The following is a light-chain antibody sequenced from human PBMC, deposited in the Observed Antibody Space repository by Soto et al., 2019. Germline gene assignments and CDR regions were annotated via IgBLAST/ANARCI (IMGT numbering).Light chain of an antibody. CDR3: LQHNSYPWT. CDR1: QDITSD. Sequence: DIQMTQSPSSLSASVGDRVTITCRASQDITSDLGWFQQKPGKAPKRLIYAASSLQSGVPSRFSGSASGTEFTHTISSLQPEDFATYYCLQHNSYPWTFGQGTKVEIK. J-gene: IGKJ1*01. V-gene: IGKV1-17*01. CDR2: AAS.